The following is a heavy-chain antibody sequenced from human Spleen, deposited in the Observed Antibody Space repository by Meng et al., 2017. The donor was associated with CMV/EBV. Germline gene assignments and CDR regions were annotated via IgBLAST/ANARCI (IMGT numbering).Heavy chain of an antibody. J-gene: IGHJ4*02. CDR3: ARAGEAPYSTSWIPNFDY. CDR1: GYTFTTYH. CDR2: INPSGGTT. V-gene: IGHV1-46*01. D-gene: IGHD2/OR15-2a*01. Sequence: ASVKVSCKASGYTFTTYHVHWVRQAPGQGLEWMGTINPSGGTTTYAPSFQGRVTLTKDTATTTVYMEVISLKFDDTAVYYCARAGEAPYSTSWIPNFDYWGQGTQVTVS.